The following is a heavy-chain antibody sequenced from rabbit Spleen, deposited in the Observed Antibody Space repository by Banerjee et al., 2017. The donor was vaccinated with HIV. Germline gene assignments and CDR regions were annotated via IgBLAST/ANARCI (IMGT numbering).Heavy chain of an antibody. CDR1: GFSFSNKAV. Sequence: QEQLEESGGGLVKPEGSLKLSCTASGFSFSNKAVMCWVRQAPGKGLEWIACINVITGKAVYASWARGRFTFSKTSSTTVTLQMTRLTAADTATYFCARDAAGREDFNLWGQGTPRHRL. CDR3: ARDAAGREDFNL. V-gene: IGHV1S45*01. J-gene: IGHJ4*01. D-gene: IGHD4-2*01. CDR2: INVITGKA.